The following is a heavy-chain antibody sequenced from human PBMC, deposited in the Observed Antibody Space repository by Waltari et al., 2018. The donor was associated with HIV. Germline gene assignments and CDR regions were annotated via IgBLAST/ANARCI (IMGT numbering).Heavy chain of an antibody. J-gene: IGHJ4*02. V-gene: IGHV3-74*01. CDR3: ARDLSGYSDY. Sequence: EVLLVESGGGLVQPGGSLRLSCAASGFTFSTYWMHWVRQAPVKGLVWVSRIDEYGGITNYADSVEGRFTISRDNAKNTLYLQMNNLRAEDTATYYCARDLSGYSDYWGQGTLVTVSS. D-gene: IGHD3-3*01. CDR1: GFTFSTYW. CDR2: IDEYGGIT.